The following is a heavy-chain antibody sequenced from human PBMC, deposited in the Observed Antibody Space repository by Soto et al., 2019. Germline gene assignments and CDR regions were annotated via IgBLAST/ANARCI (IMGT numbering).Heavy chain of an antibody. CDR2: INHSGST. CDR3: AISSGWYEAVGY. CDR1: GGSFSGYY. V-gene: IGHV4-34*01. D-gene: IGHD6-19*01. J-gene: IGHJ4*02. Sequence: PSETLSLTCAVYGGSFSGYYWSWIRQPPGKGLEWIGEINHSGSTNYNPSLKSRVTISVDTSKNQFSLKLSSVTAADTAVYYCAISSGWYEAVGYWGQGTLVTVSS.